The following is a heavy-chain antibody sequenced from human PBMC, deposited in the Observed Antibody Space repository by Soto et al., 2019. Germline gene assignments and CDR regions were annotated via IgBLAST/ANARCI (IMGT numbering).Heavy chain of an antibody. D-gene: IGHD2-8*01. V-gene: IGHV4-59*01. CDR2: IYYSGST. J-gene: IGHJ5*02. CDR1: GGSISSYY. Sequence: SETLSLTCTVSGGSISSYYWSWVRQPPGKGLEWIGYIYYSGSTNYNPSLKSRVTISVDTSKNQFSLKLSSVTAADTAVYYCARGRRGTNRPRWFDPWGQGTLVTVSS. CDR3: ARGRRGTNRPRWFDP.